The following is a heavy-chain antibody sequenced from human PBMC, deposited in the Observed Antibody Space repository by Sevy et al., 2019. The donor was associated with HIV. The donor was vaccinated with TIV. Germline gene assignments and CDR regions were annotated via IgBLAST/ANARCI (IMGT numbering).Heavy chain of an antibody. J-gene: IGHJ3*02. V-gene: IGHV3-21*01. D-gene: IGHD3-10*01. CDR2: ITFSSNYI. CDR1: GFTFSTYT. Sequence: GGSLRLSCAASGFTFSTYTMNWVRQAPGKGLEWVSSITFSSNYIYYADSVKGRFTISRDNAKNSLYLQMNSLRAEATAVYYCARPYGSGSWEAFDIWGQGTMVTVSS. CDR3: ARPYGSGSWEAFDI.